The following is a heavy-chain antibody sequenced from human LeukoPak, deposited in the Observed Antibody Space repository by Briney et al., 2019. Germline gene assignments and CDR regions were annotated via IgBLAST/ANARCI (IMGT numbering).Heavy chain of an antibody. J-gene: IGHJ4*02. CDR1: GFTLGNYW. V-gene: IGHV3-74*01. Sequence: GGSLRLSCAASGFTLGNYWMHWVRQVPGKGLVWVSRITDDGSSTGYVDSVKGRFTNSRDNAKNTLYLQMNSLRGEDTAVYYCASSGRGHFYFDYWGQGALVTVSS. CDR3: ASSGRGHFYFDY. D-gene: IGHD3-10*01. CDR2: ITDDGSST.